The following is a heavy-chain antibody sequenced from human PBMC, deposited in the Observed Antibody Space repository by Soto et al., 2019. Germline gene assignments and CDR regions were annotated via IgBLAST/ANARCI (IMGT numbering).Heavy chain of an antibody. Sequence: QLQLQESGPGLVKPSETLSLTCTVSGGSISSISYYWGWIRQPPGKGLEWIGSIKYSGHTFYNPSLKSRLTMSVDTSKNQFSLRLSSVTAAETAVYYCARVDIAVVPSTSFDYWGQGTLVTVS. CDR3: ARVDIAVVPSTSFDY. V-gene: IGHV4-39*01. CDR2: IKYSGHT. D-gene: IGHD2-15*01. J-gene: IGHJ4*02. CDR1: GGSISSISYY.